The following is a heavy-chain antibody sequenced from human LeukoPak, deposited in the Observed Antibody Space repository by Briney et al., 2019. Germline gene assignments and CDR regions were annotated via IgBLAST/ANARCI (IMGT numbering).Heavy chain of an antibody. D-gene: IGHD6-19*01. J-gene: IGHJ4*02. CDR1: GFAFSSYG. CDR3: AKDRLRWLVGGNQDY. V-gene: IGHV3-30*18. Sequence: GGSLRLSCAASGFAFSSYGMHWVRQAPGKGLEWVVVISYDGSNKYYADSVKGRFTISRDNSKNTLYLQMNSLRAEDTAVYYCAKDRLRWLVGGNQDYWGQGTLVTVSS. CDR2: ISYDGSNK.